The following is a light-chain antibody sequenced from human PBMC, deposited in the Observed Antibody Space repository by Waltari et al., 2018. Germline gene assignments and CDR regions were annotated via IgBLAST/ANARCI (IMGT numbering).Light chain of an antibody. CDR3: QQHDNLPLT. CDR1: EDINNY. V-gene: IGKV1-33*01. CDR2: DAS. J-gene: IGKJ4*01. Sequence: DIQMTQSPSSLSASIGNRVPITCQAIEDINNYFSWYQQKPGKAPNLLIYDASNLQVGVPSRFSGGGSGTDFTFTISSLQPGDIATYYCQQHDNLPLTFGGGTKVEIK.